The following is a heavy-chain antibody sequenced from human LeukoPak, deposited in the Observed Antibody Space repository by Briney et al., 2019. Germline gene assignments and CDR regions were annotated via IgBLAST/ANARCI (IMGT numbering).Heavy chain of an antibody. CDR2: INPNSGGT. V-gene: IGHV1-2*02. CDR3: ARDRGPDGHYGPGSYIHYYFDY. Sequence: ASVKVSCKASGYTFTGYYMHWVRQAPGQGLEWMGWINPNSGGTNYAQKFQGRVTMTRDTSISTAYMELSRLRSDDTAVYYCARDRGPDGHYGPGSYIHYYFDYWGQGTLVTVSS. J-gene: IGHJ4*02. D-gene: IGHD3-10*01. CDR1: GYTFTGYY.